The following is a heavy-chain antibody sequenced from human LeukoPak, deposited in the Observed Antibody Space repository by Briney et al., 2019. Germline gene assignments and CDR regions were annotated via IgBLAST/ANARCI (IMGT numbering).Heavy chain of an antibody. Sequence: RPGGSLRLSCAASGFTFSSYAMHWVRQAPGKGLEWVAVISYDGSNKYYADSVKGRFTISRDNSKNTLYLQMNSLRAEDTAVYYSARGVSTYFDYWGQGTLVTVSS. CDR3: ARGVSTYFDY. CDR2: ISYDGSNK. CDR1: GFTFSSYA. V-gene: IGHV3-30-3*01. D-gene: IGHD3-16*01. J-gene: IGHJ4*02.